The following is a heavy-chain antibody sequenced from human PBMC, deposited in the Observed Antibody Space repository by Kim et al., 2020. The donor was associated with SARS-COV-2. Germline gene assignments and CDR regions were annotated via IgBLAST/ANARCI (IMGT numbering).Heavy chain of an antibody. J-gene: IGHJ4*02. CDR2: IYYSGST. V-gene: IGHV4-59*13. Sequence: SETLSLTCTVSGGSISSYYWSWIRQPPGKGLEWIGYIYYSGSTNYNPSLKSRVTISVDTSKNQFSLKLSSVTAADTAVYYCARVDTAMVYFDYWGQGTLVTVSS. CDR1: GGSISSYY. CDR3: ARVDTAMVYFDY. D-gene: IGHD5-18*01.